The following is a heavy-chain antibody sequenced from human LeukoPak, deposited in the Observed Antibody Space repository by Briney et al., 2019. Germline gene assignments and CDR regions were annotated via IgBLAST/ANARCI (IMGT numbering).Heavy chain of an antibody. CDR2: FDPEDGKT. J-gene: IGHJ4*02. D-gene: IGHD3-10*01. CDR1: GYTLTELS. Sequence: ASVKVSCKVSGYTLTELSMHWVRQAPGKGLEWMGGFDPEDGKTIYAQKFQGRVTMTEDTSTDTAYMELSSLRSEDTAVYYCATHTPKGGFRSGSYYNDLFDYWGQGTLVTVSS. V-gene: IGHV1-24*01. CDR3: ATHTPKGGFRSGSYYNDLFDY.